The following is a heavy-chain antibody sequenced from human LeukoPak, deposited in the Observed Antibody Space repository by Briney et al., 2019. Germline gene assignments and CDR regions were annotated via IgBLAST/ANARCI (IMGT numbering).Heavy chain of an antibody. CDR3: TYDSSGSHFDY. CDR1: GFSFSSYS. CDR2: ISWSSSTI. V-gene: IGHV3-48*01. D-gene: IGHD3-22*01. Sequence: PGGSLRLSCAASGFSFSSYSMNWVRQAPGKGLEWVSYISWSSSTIHYADSVKGRFTISRDNAKNSLYLQMNSLRAEDTAVYYCTYDSSGSHFDYWGQGTLVTVSS. J-gene: IGHJ4*02.